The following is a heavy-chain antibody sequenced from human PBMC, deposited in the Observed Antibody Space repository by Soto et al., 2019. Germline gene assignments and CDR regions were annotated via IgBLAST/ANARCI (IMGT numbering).Heavy chain of an antibody. J-gene: IGHJ3*01. D-gene: IGHD2-15*01. CDR3: ARDFCSCGTCSRDAFAF. CDR1: GYSFIGYA. CDR2: INAGNGNT. Sequence: GAAVKVTCKASGYSFIGYAMHWVRQAPGQRLEWMGWINAGNGNTKYSQKFQGRVTITRDTSATTAYMELSSLRSEDTAVYYCARDFCSCGTCSRDAFAFWGQGTMVT. V-gene: IGHV1-3*01.